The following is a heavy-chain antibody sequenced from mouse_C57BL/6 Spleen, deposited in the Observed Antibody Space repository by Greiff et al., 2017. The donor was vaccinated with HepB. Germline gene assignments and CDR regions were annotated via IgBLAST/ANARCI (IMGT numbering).Heavy chain of an antibody. Sequence: VQLQESGAELVKPGASVKISCKASGYAFSSYWLNWVKQRPGQGLEWIGQIYPGDGDTNYNGKFKGKATLTADKSSSTAYMQLSSLTSEDSAVYFCARSYYGNYVAYWGQGTLVTVSA. D-gene: IGHD2-10*01. CDR1: GYAFSSYW. CDR2: IYPGDGDT. J-gene: IGHJ3*01. V-gene: IGHV1-80*01. CDR3: ARSYYGNYVAY.